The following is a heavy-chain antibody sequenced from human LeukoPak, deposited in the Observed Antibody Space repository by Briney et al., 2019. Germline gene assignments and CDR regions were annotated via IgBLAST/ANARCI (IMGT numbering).Heavy chain of an antibody. D-gene: IGHD6-19*01. CDR3: TRPIAVAGNRKGYYFDY. Sequence: GGSLRLSCTASGFTFGDYAMSWVRQAPGKGLEWVGFIRSKAYGGTTEYAASVKGRFTISRDDSKSIAYLQMNSLKTEDTAVYYCTRPIAVAGNRKGYYFDYWGQGTLVTVSS. CDR1: GFTFGDYA. J-gene: IGHJ4*02. V-gene: IGHV3-49*04. CDR2: IRSKAYGGTT.